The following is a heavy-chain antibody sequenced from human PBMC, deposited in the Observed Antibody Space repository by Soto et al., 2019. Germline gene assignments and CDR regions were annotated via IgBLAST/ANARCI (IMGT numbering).Heavy chain of an antibody. CDR2: ISPYTGNT. D-gene: IGHD3-16*01. V-gene: IGHV1-18*01. CDR3: VMVDNYVTPTPQDG. J-gene: IGHJ6*02. Sequence: QVQLVQSGDEVKKPGASVKVSCKASGYIFVNYGIAWVRQAPGQGLEWMGWISPYTGNTHSATKVQGRLTMTTYTSTSTASRDLGSLTSDDTAVYYCVMVDNYVTPTPQDGWGQGTTVTVSS. CDR1: GYIFVNYG.